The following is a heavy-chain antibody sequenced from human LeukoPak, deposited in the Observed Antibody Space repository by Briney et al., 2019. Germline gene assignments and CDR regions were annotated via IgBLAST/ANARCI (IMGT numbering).Heavy chain of an antibody. CDR2: IYYSGST. J-gene: IGHJ6*03. V-gene: IGHV4-39*01. CDR3: ASNIIAAAGSYYYYYYMDV. D-gene: IGHD6-13*01. Sequence: ASETLSLTCTVSGGSISSSSYYRSWIRQPPGKGLEWIGSIYYSGSTYYNPSLKSRVTISVDTSKNQFSLKLSSVTAADTAVYYCASNIIAAAGSYYYYYYMDVWGKGTTVTVSS. CDR1: GGSISSSSYY.